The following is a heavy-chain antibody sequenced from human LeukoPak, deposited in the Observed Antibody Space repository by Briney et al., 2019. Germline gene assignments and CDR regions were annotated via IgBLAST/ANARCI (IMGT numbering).Heavy chain of an antibody. CDR3: ARAVDYLGY. J-gene: IGHJ4*02. CDR1: GGSISTSNYY. CDR2: IYHSGST. Sequence: SETLSLTCTVSGGSISTSNYYWGWVRQPPGKGLEWIGEIYHSGSTNYNPSLKSRVTISVDKSKNQFSLKLSSVTAADTAVYYCARAVDYLGYWGQGTLVTVSS. V-gene: IGHV4-39*07.